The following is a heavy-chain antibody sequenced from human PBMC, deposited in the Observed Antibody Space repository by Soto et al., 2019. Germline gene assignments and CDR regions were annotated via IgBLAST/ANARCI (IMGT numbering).Heavy chain of an antibody. Sequence: SQTLSLTCAISGDSVSSNSAAWSWIRQSPSRGLEWLGRTYYRSKWYNDYAVSVKSRITINPNTPKNHFSLQLNSVTPEDRAFYYCERDPGDYDYSYYGRDVGGQGTTATVSS. CDR1: GDSVSSNSAA. CDR3: ERDPGDYDYSYYGRDV. J-gene: IGHJ6*02. V-gene: IGHV6-1*01. D-gene: IGHD4-17*01. CDR2: TYYRSKWYN.